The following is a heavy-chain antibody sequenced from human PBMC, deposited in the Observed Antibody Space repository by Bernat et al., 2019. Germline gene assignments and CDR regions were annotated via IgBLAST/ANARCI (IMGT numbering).Heavy chain of an antibody. Sequence: EVQLVESGGGLVQPGGSLKLSCAASGFTFSGSAMHWVRQASGKGLEWVGRIRSKTDGGTTDYAAPVKGRFTISRDDSKNTLYLQMNSLKTEDTAVYYCTSMVQGTNYYYYMDVWGKGTTVTVSS. CDR2: IRSKTDGGTT. CDR1: GFTFSGSA. V-gene: IGHV3-15*01. CDR3: TSMVQGTNYYYYMDV. J-gene: IGHJ6*03. D-gene: IGHD3-10*01.